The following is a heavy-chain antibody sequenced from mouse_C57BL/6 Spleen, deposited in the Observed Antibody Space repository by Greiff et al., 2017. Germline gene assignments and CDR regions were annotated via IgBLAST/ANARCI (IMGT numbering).Heavy chain of an antibody. Sequence: EVQLVESGGGLVQPKGSLKLSCAASGFSFNTYAMNWVRQAPGKGLEWVARIRSKSNNYATYYADSVKDRFTIPRDDSESMLYLQMNNLKTEDTAMYYCGRHDYDYDGYAMDYWGQGTSVTVSS. J-gene: IGHJ4*01. CDR2: IRSKSNNYAT. D-gene: IGHD2-4*01. CDR1: GFSFNTYA. CDR3: GRHDYDYDGYAMDY. V-gene: IGHV10-1*01.